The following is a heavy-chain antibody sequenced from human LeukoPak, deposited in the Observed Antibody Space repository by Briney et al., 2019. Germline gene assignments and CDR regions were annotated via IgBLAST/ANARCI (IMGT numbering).Heavy chain of an antibody. CDR1: GFTFSNYA. D-gene: IGHD2-15*01. CDR3: ARDCSGGSCYDY. V-gene: IGHV3-23*01. Sequence: GGSLRLSCAASGFTFSNYAMNWVRQAPGKGLEWVSAISGSGGSTYYADSVKGRFSISRDNSKNTLYLQMNSLRAEDTAVYYCARDCSGGSCYDYWGQGTLVTVSS. CDR2: ISGSGGST. J-gene: IGHJ4*02.